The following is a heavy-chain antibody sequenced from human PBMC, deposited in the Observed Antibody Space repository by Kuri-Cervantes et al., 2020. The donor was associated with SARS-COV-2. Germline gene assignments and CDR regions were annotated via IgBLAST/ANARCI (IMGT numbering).Heavy chain of an antibody. CDR3: ARGLGYSYGRRSPQGDF. V-gene: IGHV4-34*01. CDR2: VNHNGGA. Sequence: SQTLSLTCAVYGGSLSGSYWSWIRQSPGKRLEWIGEVNHNGGANYNPSLTSRVTISVDTSKNQFSLKLTSVTAADTAVYFCARGLGYSYGRRSPQGDFWGQGILVTVSS. D-gene: IGHD5-18*01. CDR1: GGSLSGSY. J-gene: IGHJ4*02.